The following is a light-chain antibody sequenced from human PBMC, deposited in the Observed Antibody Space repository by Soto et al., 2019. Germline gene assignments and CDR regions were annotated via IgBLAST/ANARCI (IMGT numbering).Light chain of an antibody. Sequence: EIVLTQSPGTLSLSPGERATLSCRASQSVRNNFLAWHQQKRGQAPSLLIYGSSIRATGLPDRFGGSGCGTDFTLTISVLEHEDLAVYYCQQYGSSPTFGGGTKVEIK. CDR1: QSVRNNF. CDR3: QQYGSSPT. CDR2: GSS. V-gene: IGKV3-20*01. J-gene: IGKJ4*01.